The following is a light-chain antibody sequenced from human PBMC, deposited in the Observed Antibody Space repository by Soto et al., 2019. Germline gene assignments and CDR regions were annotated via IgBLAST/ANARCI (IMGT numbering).Light chain of an antibody. Sequence: ELVVTQSPRTLSLSTGERATLSCRASQSVSSSFLAWYQQKPGQAPRLLIYVASSRATGIPDRFSGSGSGTDFTLTISRLEPEDFAVYYCQQYGSSPSAFGQGTRLEI. V-gene: IGKV3-20*01. CDR1: QSVSSSF. CDR3: QQYGSSPSA. J-gene: IGKJ5*01. CDR2: VAS.